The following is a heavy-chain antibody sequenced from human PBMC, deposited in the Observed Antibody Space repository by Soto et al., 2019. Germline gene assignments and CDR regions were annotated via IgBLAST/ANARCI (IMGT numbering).Heavy chain of an antibody. CDR1: GYTFTSYD. J-gene: IGHJ6*02. CDR2: MNPNSGNT. D-gene: IGHD2-8*01. CDR3: ARGSVMVYATPYYYYYYGMDV. V-gene: IGHV1-8*01. Sequence: ASAKVSCKASGYTFTSYDINWVRQATGQGLEWMGWMNPNSGNTGYAQKFQGRVTMTRNTSISTAYMELSSLRSEDTAVYYCARGSVMVYATPYYYYYYGMDVWGQGTTVTVSS.